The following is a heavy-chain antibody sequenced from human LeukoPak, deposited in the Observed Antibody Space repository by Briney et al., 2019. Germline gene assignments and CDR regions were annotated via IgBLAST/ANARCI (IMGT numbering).Heavy chain of an antibody. CDR3: AGGRRGTSSWYDGYFHY. CDR2: IYHSGNT. CDR1: GGSFSGYY. J-gene: IGHJ4*01. Sequence: PSETLSLTCAVYGGSFSGYYWSWIPQPPGKGLEWIGEIYHSGNTNYNPSLKSRVTISADTSKNQFSLKLTSLTASDTAMYYCAGGRRGTSSWYDGYFHYWGQGTLVTVSS. D-gene: IGHD6-13*01. V-gene: IGHV4-34*01.